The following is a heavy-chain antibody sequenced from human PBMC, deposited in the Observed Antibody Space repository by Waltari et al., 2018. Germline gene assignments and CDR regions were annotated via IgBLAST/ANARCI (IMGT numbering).Heavy chain of an antibody. V-gene: IGHV1-3*01. CDR2: INSGNGDT. Sequence: QVQFVQSGAEMKKPGASVKVSCKASGYTFSNFALLWVRQAPGQRLEWIGWINSGNGDTRGSQRFQGRVTITRDTAATTGYMELSSLTSEDTAVYYCARGGEVAVSGIYYYHYGMDVWGPGTTVTVSS. J-gene: IGHJ6*02. CDR1: GYTFSNFA. CDR3: ARGGEVAVSGIYYYHYGMDV. D-gene: IGHD6-19*01.